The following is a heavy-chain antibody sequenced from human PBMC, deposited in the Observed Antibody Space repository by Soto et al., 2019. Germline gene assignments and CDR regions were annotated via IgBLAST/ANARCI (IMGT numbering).Heavy chain of an antibody. CDR1: GYIIKNYW. D-gene: IGHD3-16*01. CDR2: IFPDDSDT. J-gene: IGHJ4*02. Sequence: PGESLKISCKASGYIIKNYWIGWVRQMPGQGLEWMGIIFPDDSDTRYSPSFQGHVTISVDKSISTAYVQWGSLKASDSAIYYCFRGGVTSRTFDYWGQGTLVTVS. V-gene: IGHV5-51*01. CDR3: FRGGVTSRTFDY.